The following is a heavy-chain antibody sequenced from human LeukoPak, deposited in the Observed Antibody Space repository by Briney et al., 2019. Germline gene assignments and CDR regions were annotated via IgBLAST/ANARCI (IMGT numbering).Heavy chain of an antibody. Sequence: ASVKVSCKASGYTFTGYYMHWVRQAPGQGLEWMGWINPNSGGTNYAQKFQGRVTMTRDTSISTAYMELSRLRSDDTAVYYCARDSSSWYYSDYWGQGTLVTVSS. CDR2: INPNSGGT. V-gene: IGHV1-2*02. J-gene: IGHJ4*02. D-gene: IGHD6-13*01. CDR1: GYTFTGYY. CDR3: ARDSSSWYYSDY.